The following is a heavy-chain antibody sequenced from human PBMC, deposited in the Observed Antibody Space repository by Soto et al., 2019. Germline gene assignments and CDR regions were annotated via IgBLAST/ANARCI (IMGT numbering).Heavy chain of an antibody. D-gene: IGHD2-15*01. CDR3: AKERGGYYYYGMDV. V-gene: IGHV3-23*01. Sequence: EVQLLESGGGLVQPGGSLRLSCAASGFTFSSYAMSWVRQAPGKGLEWVSAISGSGGSTYYADSVKGRFTISRDNSENTLYLQMHSLRAEDTAVYYCAKERGGYYYYGMDVWGQGTTVTVSS. CDR1: GFTFSSYA. J-gene: IGHJ6*02. CDR2: ISGSGGST.